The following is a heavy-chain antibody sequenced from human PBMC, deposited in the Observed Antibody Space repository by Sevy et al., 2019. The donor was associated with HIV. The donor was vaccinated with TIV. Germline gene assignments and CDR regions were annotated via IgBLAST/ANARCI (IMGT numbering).Heavy chain of an antibody. V-gene: IGHV5-51*01. CDR3: FMRAHTDSSGYYYRYGMDV. D-gene: IGHD3-10*01. CDR1: GFSFSSYW. J-gene: IGHJ6*02. CDR2: IHPGNSET. Sequence: GESLKISCEGSGFSFSSYWIHWVRQMPGIGLEWMATIHPGNSETRYRSSFQGQVTISADKSINTAYLQWSRLSASDTAIYYCFMRAHTDSSGYYYRYGMDVWGQGTTVTVSS.